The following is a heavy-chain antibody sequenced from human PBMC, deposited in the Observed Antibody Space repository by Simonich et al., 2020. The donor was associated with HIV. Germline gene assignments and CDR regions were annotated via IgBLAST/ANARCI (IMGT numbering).Heavy chain of an antibody. CDR3: ARGYSGSRTSGYYSGLDL. CDR1: GGSITITNW. CDR2: IFYSGNT. J-gene: IGHJ6*02. Sequence: QVQLQESGPGLVKPSGTLSLTCTVSGGSITITNWWSWVRQPPGKGLEWFGQIFYSGNTKYNPSLKSRVTISLDKSKNQFSLKLRSVTAADTALYYCARGYSGSRTSGYYSGLDLWGQGIAVTVSS. D-gene: IGHD3-10*01. V-gene: IGHV4-4*02.